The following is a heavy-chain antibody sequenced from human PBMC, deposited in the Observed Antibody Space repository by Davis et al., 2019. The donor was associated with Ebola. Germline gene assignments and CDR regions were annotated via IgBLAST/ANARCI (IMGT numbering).Heavy chain of an antibody. J-gene: IGHJ4*02. CDR3: ARPVGVYYHYFDY. Sequence: MPSETLSLTCAVSGGSISSGGYSWSWIRQPPGKGLEWIGYIYHSGSTFYNPSLKSRVTISVDTTKNQFSLKLSSATAADTAVYYCARPVGVYYHYFDYWGQGTLVTVSS. V-gene: IGHV4-30-2*01. CDR2: IYHSGST. D-gene: IGHD1-26*01. CDR1: GGSISSGGYS.